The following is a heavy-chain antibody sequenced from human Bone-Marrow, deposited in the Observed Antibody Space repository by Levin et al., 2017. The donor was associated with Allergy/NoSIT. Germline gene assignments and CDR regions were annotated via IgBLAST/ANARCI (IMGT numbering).Heavy chain of an antibody. D-gene: IGHD5-12*01. V-gene: IGHV1-18*01. J-gene: IGHJ3*02. CDR3: ARDIDIVTSSLSPGDAFEI. CDR2: VSGYNGDT. CDR1: GYTFTNYG. Sequence: ASVKVSCKASGYTFTNYGVTWVRQAPGQGLEWIGWVSGYNGDTNYEPKVQGRVTMTRDSYTTTAYMELRNLRSDDTPVYYCARDIDIVTSSLSPGDAFEIWGQGTMVTGSS.